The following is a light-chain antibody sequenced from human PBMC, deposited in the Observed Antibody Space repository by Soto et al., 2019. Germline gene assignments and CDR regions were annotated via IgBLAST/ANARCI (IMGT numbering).Light chain of an antibody. CDR1: SSDVGGYNY. CDR2: EVS. CDR3: SSYTSSSTYV. Sequence: QSLLTQHASVSGSPGQPITICCTGTSSDVGGYNYVSWYQQHPGKAPKLMIYEVSNRPSGVSNRFSGSKSGNTASLTISGLQAEDEADYYCSSYTSSSTYVFGTGTKVTVL. V-gene: IGLV2-14*01. J-gene: IGLJ1*01.